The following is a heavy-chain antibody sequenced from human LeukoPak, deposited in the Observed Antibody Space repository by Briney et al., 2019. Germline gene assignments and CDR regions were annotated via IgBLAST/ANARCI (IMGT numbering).Heavy chain of an antibody. CDR2: ISGSSSYI. V-gene: IGHV3-21*01. J-gene: IGHJ6*03. CDR3: ARGWDTDMDYYYYYMDV. CDR1: GFTFSRYS. Sequence: PGGSLRLSCAASGFTFSRYSMNWVRQAPGKGLEWVSSISGSSSYIYYADSVKGRFTISRHNAKNSLYLQMNSLRAEDTAVYYCARGWDTDMDYYYYYMDVWGKGTTV. D-gene: IGHD5-18*01.